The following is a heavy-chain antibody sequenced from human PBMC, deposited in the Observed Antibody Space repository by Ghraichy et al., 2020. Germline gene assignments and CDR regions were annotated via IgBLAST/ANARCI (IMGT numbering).Heavy chain of an antibody. Sequence: SETLSLTCTVSGDSISSGGYSWSWIRQPPGKGLEWIGYIFFSGSVYYNPSLDSRFRLSVDMSKNQFSLRLTSVTAADTAVYYCARRTGDRGYWYCDLWGRGALVTLSP. D-gene: IGHD7-27*01. CDR1: GDSISSGGYS. V-gene: IGHV4-30-4*07. CDR2: IFFSGSV. J-gene: IGHJ2*01. CDR3: ARRTGDRGYWYCDL.